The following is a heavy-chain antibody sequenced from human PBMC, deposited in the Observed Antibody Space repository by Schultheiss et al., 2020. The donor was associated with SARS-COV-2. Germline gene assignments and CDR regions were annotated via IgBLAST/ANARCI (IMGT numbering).Heavy chain of an antibody. CDR3: ARDGPGSDY. V-gene: IGHV4-34*01. CDR2: INHSGTT. Sequence: SQTLSLTCAVYGGSFGGYYWSWIRQPPGKGLEWIGEINHSGTTNYNPSLKSRVTISVDTSKNQFSLKLSSVTAADTAVYYCARDGPGSDYWGQGTLVTVSS. D-gene: IGHD2-2*01. J-gene: IGHJ4*02. CDR1: GGSFGGYY.